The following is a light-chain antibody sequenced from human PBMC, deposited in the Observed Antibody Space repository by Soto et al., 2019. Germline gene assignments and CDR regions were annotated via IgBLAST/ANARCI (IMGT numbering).Light chain of an antibody. J-gene: IGLJ3*02. Sequence: QSVLTQPPSASGTPGQRVTISCSGSSSNIGANSVSWYQHLPGTAPKLVIYDDDKRPSGIPDRFSGSKSGTSATLDITGLQIGDEADYYCGTWHTTLSVEWVFGGGTKLTVL. CDR3: GTWHTTLSVEWV. CDR2: DDD. V-gene: IGLV1-51*01. CDR1: SSNIGANS.